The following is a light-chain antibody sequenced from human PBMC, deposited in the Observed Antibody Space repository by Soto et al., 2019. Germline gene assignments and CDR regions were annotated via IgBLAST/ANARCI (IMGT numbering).Light chain of an antibody. CDR3: QQYNDYPWT. J-gene: IGKJ1*01. CDR1: QYISSW. V-gene: IGKV1-5*03. Sequence: DIQMTQSPSTLSASVGDRVTITCRARQYISSWLAWYQQKPGQAPKLLIYKESFLESGVPSRFSGSGSGTEFTLTISSLQSHDFATYYCQQYNDYPWTFGQGTKVEIK. CDR2: KES.